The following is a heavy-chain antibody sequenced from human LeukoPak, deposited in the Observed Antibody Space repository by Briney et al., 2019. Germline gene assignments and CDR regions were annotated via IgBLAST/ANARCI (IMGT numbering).Heavy chain of an antibody. CDR3: AKGEAAVAYRIKFDY. J-gene: IGHJ4*02. CDR1: GFTFSSYS. Sequence: LPGGSLRLSCAASGFTFSSYSMSWVRQAPGKGLEWVSSISGSGGSTYYADSVKGRFTISRDNSKNTLYLQMNSLRAEDTAVYYCAKGEAAVAYRIKFDYWGQGTLVTVSS. D-gene: IGHD6-19*01. V-gene: IGHV3-23*01. CDR2: ISGSGGST.